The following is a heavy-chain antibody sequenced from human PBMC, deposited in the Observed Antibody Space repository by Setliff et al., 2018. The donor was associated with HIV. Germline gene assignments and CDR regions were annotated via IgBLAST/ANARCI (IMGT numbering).Heavy chain of an antibody. J-gene: IGHJ3*02. V-gene: IGHV4-38-2*01. CDR1: GYSISSVYY. Sequence: SETLSLTCGVSGYSISSVYYWGWIRQPPGKGLEWIGSIYHNGITYYNPSLKSRVTISVDTSQNQFSLKLSSVTAADTAIYYCARVYYFDSSGYYQRGDVFDIWGQGTMVTVSS. CDR2: IYHNGIT. D-gene: IGHD3-22*01. CDR3: ARVYYFDSSGYYQRGDVFDI.